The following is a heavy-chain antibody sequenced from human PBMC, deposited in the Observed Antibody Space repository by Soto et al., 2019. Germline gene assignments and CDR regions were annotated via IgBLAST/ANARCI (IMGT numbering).Heavy chain of an antibody. V-gene: IGHV4-59*08. Sequence: QVQLQESGPGLVKPSETLSLTCTVSGGSISSYYWSWIRQPPGKGLEWIGYIYYSGSTNYNPSLXGXVXLXXDTSKNQFSLKLSSVTAADTAVYYCARRYSSAFDIWGHGTMVTVSS. D-gene: IGHD6-13*01. CDR2: IYYSGST. CDR3: ARRYSSAFDI. CDR1: GGSISSYY. J-gene: IGHJ3*02.